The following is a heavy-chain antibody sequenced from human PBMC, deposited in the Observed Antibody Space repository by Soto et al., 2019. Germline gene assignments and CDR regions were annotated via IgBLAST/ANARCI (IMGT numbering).Heavy chain of an antibody. D-gene: IGHD6-6*01. J-gene: IGHJ5*02. V-gene: IGHV4-30-4*01. CDR3: ARSLSASSGWFDP. Sequence: QVHLEESGPGLVKPSQTLSLTCTVSGDYISSGDYYWTWIRQSPGKVLEWMAYIYKSGTTYYNPSLRNRLFISIDMSTNRFSLQVTSVTAADTAFYYCARSLSASSGWFDPWGQGTLVTVSS. CDR2: IYKSGTT. CDR1: GDYISSGDYY.